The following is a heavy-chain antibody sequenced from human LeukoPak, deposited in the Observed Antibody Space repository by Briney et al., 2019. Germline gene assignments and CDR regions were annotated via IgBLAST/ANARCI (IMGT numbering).Heavy chain of an antibody. D-gene: IGHD5-24*01. CDR3: ARYLQVPLDY. CDR2: ISSSSTYI. Sequence: PGGSLRLSCAASGFTFSSYSMNWVRQAPGKGLEWVSSISSSSTYIYYADSVKGRFTISRDNAKNSLYLQMNSLRAEVTAVYYCARYLQVPLDYWGQGTLVTVSS. V-gene: IGHV3-21*01. J-gene: IGHJ4*02. CDR1: GFTFSSYS.